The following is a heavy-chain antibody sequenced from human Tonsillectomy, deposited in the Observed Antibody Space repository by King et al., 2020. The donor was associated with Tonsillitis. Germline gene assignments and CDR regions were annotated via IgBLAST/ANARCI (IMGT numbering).Heavy chain of an antibody. CDR1: GFTVSNNY. J-gene: IGHJ6*02. V-gene: IGHV3-53*04. CDR2: IYNGGST. CDR3: ASGAAYYYYGMDV. D-gene: IGHD1-26*01. Sequence: VQLVESGGGLVQPGGSLRLSCAASGFTVSNNYMSWVRRAPGKGLEWVSVIYNGGSTYYADSVKCRFTISRHNSKNTLYLQMNSLRAEDTAVYYCASGAAYYYYGMDVWGQGTTVTVSS.